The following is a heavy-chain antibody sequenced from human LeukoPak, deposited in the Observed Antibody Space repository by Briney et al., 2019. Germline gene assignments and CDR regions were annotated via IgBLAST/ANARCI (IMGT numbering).Heavy chain of an antibody. CDR2: ISYDGSNK. CDR1: GFTFSSYS. D-gene: IGHD5-18*01. J-gene: IGHJ6*02. CDR3: ASVDTAMVYYYGMDV. Sequence: GGSLRLSCAASGFTFSSYSMNWVRQAPGKGLEWVAVISYDGSNKYYADSVKGRFTISRDNSKNTLYLQMNSLRAEDTAVYYCASVDTAMVYYYGMDVWGQGTTVTVSS. V-gene: IGHV3-30*03.